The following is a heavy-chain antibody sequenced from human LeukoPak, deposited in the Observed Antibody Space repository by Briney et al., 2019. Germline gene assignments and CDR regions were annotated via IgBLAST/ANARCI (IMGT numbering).Heavy chain of an antibody. CDR3: ARDRSSSDY. CDR1: GYTFTNYD. V-gene: IGHV1-18*01. J-gene: IGHJ4*02. Sequence: GASVKVSCKASGYTFTNYDISWVRQAPGQGLEWMGWISAYNGNTNFAQKLQDRVSMTTDTSTSTAYMELRSLRSDDTAVYYCARDRSSSDYWGQGTLVTVSS. CDR2: ISAYNGNT. D-gene: IGHD6-6*01.